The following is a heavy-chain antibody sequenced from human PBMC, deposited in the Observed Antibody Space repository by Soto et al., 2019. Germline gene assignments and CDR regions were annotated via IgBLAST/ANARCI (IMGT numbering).Heavy chain of an antibody. J-gene: IGHJ4*02. CDR2: IYSGDNI. D-gene: IGHD2-21*01. CDR1: GFTVSSDF. V-gene: IGHV3-66*01. Sequence: EVQLVESGGGLVQPGGSLRLSCAATGFTVSSDFMHWVRQAPGKGLEWVTTIYSGDNIYYTDSVKGRFTISRDNSKNTLYLQMNSLRAEDTAVYHCATRGEWGQGTLVTVSS. CDR3: ATRGE.